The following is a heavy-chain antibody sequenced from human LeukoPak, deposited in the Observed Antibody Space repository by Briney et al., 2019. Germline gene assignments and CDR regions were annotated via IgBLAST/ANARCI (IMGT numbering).Heavy chain of an antibody. Sequence: GGSLRLSCAASGFTFSHHYMQWVRQAPGKGLEWVGRTRDKANKYTTEYAASVKGRFTISRDDSKNSLYLEMNSLKTEDTAVYYCARPLRNSGYFGGWSQGTLVSVSS. J-gene: IGHJ4*02. D-gene: IGHD4/OR15-4a*01. CDR1: GFTFSHHY. CDR2: TRDKANKYTT. V-gene: IGHV3-72*01. CDR3: ARPLRNSGYFGG.